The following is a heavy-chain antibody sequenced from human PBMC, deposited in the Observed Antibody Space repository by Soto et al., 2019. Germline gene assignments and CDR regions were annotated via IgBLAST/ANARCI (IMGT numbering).Heavy chain of an antibody. CDR2: INLRGGTT. D-gene: IGHD4-17*01. CDR3: ARGPDDSDVPRWDY. V-gene: IGHV1-46*02. J-gene: IGHJ4*02. CDR1: GYHFDQYY. Sequence: QVQLVQSGAEVWTPGASVRLSCETSGYHFDQYYIHWVRQAPGQGLEWMGIINLRGGTTEYAHKFRGRVTVTGDTSTSTAYMQLSSLRPDDTAVYFCARGPDDSDVPRWDYWGQGTLVTVSS.